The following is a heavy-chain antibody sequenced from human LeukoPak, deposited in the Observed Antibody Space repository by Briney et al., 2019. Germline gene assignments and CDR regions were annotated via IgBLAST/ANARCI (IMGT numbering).Heavy chain of an antibody. CDR2: IYPGDSDT. D-gene: IGHD2-15*01. J-gene: IGHJ4*02. V-gene: IGHV5-51*01. CDR1: GYSFTSYW. CDR3: ARLFGYCSGGSCYLYYFDY. Sequence: GGSLKISCKGSGYSFTSYWIGWVRQMPGKGLEWMGIIYPGDSDTRYSPSFQGQVTISADKSISTAYLQWSSLKASDTAMYYWARLFGYCSGGSCYLYYFDYWGQGTLVTVSS.